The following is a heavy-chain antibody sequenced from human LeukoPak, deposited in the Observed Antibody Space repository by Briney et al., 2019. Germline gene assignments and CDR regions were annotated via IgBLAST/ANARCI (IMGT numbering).Heavy chain of an antibody. D-gene: IGHD6-19*01. V-gene: IGHV3-64D*09. CDR1: GFTFSSYA. J-gene: IGHJ3*02. CDR3: ARIYSSGRGNDALDI. Sequence: GGSLRLSCAASGFTFSSYAMHWVRQAPGKGLEYVSAISSNGGSTYYADSVKGRFTISRDNSKNTLYLQMSSLRAEDTAVYYCARIYSSGRGNDALDIWGQGTMVSVSS. CDR2: ISSNGGST.